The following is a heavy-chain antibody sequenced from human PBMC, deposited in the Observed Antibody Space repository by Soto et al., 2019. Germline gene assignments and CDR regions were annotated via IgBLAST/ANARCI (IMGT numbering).Heavy chain of an antibody. CDR2: IYYSGST. J-gene: IGHJ4*02. Sequence: PSETLSLTCTVSGGSISSYYWSWIRQPPGKGLEWIGYIYYSGSTNYNPSLKSRVTISVDTSKNQFSLKLSSVTAADTAVYYCAREEETGYFDYWGQGTLVTVSS. CDR3: AREEETGYFDY. V-gene: IGHV4-59*01. CDR1: GGSISSYY.